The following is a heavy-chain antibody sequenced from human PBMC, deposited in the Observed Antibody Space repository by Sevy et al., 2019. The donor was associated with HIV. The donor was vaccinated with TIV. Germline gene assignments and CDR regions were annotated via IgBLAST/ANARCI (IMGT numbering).Heavy chain of an antibody. D-gene: IGHD3-22*01. J-gene: IGHJ6*02. Sequence: GGSLRLSCAASGFTFSSYWMSWVRQAPGKGLEWVVNIKQDGSEKYYVDSVKGRFTISRDNAKNSLYLQMNSLRAEDTAGYYCARAQGYYDSSGYYRYYYYGMDVWGQGTTVTVSS. CDR2: IKQDGSEK. CDR3: ARAQGYYDSSGYYRYYYYGMDV. CDR1: GFTFSSYW. V-gene: IGHV3-7*01.